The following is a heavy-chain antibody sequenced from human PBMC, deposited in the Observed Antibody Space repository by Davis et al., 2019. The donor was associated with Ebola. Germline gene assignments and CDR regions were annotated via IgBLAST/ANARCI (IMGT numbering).Heavy chain of an antibody. V-gene: IGHV4-61*08. Sequence: MPSVTLSLTCAVSGGPIRSGGYPWSWIRQPPGKGPEWIGYLYDSGSTNYNPSLKSRVTISVDTSKNQFSLKLSSVTAADTAVYYCAREDLAVAGSYFDYWGQGTLVTVSS. CDR1: GGPIRSGGYP. D-gene: IGHD6-19*01. CDR3: AREDLAVAGSYFDY. CDR2: LYDSGST. J-gene: IGHJ4*02.